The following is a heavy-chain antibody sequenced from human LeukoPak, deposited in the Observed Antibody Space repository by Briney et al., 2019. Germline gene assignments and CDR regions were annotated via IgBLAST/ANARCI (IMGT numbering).Heavy chain of an antibody. D-gene: IGHD2-21*02. Sequence: ASVKVSCKASGYTLTSYYMHWLRQAPAQGLEWMGIINPSAGNTNYAQKFQGRVTMTRDTSTSTVYKELSSLRSEDTAVYYCARGLKLVVVTAISEDFDYWGRGTLVTVSS. V-gene: IGHV1-46*01. CDR1: GYTLTSYY. J-gene: IGHJ4*02. CDR3: ARGLKLVVVTAISEDFDY. CDR2: INPSAGNT.